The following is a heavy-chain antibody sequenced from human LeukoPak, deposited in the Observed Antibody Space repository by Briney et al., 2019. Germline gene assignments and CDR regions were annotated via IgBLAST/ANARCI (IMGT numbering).Heavy chain of an antibody. CDR1: GGSISSYY. V-gene: IGHV4-59*01. Sequence: AETLPLICSVAGGSISSYYWIWLRRPPGGGLEGMGDIFYSGSTNYSHSLTSRVTISVDTSKNQFSLKLSSVAAADTAVYYCARARCFIGSSTSCSPWFDPWGQGTLVTVSS. D-gene: IGHD2-2*01. J-gene: IGHJ5*02. CDR2: IFYSGST. CDR3: ARARCFIGSSTSCSPWFDP.